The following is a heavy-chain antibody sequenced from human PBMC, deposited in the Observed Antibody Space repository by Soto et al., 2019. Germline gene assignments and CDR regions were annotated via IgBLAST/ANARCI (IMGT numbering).Heavy chain of an antibody. V-gene: IGHV6-1*01. Sequence: PLQTLSLTCAISGDSVSSDRAAWNWVRQSPSRGLEWLGRTYYRSRWFNDYAVSVKSRIIINADTSKNHFSLQLKSVTPEDTAVYYCARDPEYSGWYKFDYWGQRSLVTVSS. D-gene: IGHD5-12*01. CDR1: GDSVSSDRAA. J-gene: IGHJ4*02. CDR2: TYYRSRWFN. CDR3: ARDPEYSGWYKFDY.